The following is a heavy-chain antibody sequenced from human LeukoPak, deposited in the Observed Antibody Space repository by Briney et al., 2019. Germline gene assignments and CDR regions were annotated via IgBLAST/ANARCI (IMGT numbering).Heavy chain of an antibody. CDR3: ARGGYSGYDESGAFDI. D-gene: IGHD5-12*01. Sequence: PSETLSLTCTVSGGSISSYYWSWIRQPPGKGLEWIGYIYYSGSTNYNPSLKSRVTISVDTSKNQFSLKLSSVTAADTAVYYCARGGYSGYDESGAFDIWGQGTMVTVPS. J-gene: IGHJ3*02. CDR1: GGSISSYY. CDR2: IYYSGST. V-gene: IGHV4-59*08.